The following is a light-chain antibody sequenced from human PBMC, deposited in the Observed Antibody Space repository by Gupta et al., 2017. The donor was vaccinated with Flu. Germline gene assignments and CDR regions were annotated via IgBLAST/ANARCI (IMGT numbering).Light chain of an antibody. CDR2: NDY. CDR3: VGWDDSLTGYV. CDR1: SSNIENDN. Sequence: QSVLTQPPSASGTPGQRVTISCSGSSSNIENDNVYWYQQLPGTAPKLLIYNDYQRPSGVPDRFSGSKSGTSASLAISGLRSEDEADYYCVGWDDSLTGYVFGTGTKVTVL. V-gene: IGLV1-47*01. J-gene: IGLJ1*01.